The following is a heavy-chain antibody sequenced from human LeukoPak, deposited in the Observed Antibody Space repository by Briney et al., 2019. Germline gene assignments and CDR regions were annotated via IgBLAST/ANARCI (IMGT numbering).Heavy chain of an antibody. CDR3: ARDKPSPVLRYFDWLLELDY. CDR1: GYTFTSYG. J-gene: IGHJ4*02. CDR2: ISAYNGNT. D-gene: IGHD3-9*01. V-gene: IGHV1-18*01. Sequence: GASVKVSCKASGYTFTSYGISWVRQAPGQGLEWMGWISAYNGNTNYAQKLQGRVTMTTDTSTSTAYMGLRSLRSDDTAVYYCARDKPSPVLRYFDWLLELDYWGQGTLVTVSS.